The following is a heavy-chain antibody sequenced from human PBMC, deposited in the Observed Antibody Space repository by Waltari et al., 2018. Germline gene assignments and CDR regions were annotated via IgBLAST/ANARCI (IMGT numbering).Heavy chain of an antibody. CDR2: IYFTGST. V-gene: IGHV4-59*11. Sequence: QVQLQESGPGLVKPSETLSLTCTVSGCSISNHYWSWIRQPPEKGLEWIGYIYFTGSTNYNPSLKSRVTISVDTSKNQFSLKVTSVTAADTAVYYCARGGSGLNSWGQGTLVTASS. CDR3: ARGGSGLNS. D-gene: IGHD2-15*01. J-gene: IGHJ4*02. CDR1: GCSISNHY.